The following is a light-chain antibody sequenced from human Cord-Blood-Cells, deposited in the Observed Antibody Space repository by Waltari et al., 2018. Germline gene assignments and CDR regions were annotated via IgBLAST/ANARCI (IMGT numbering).Light chain of an antibody. Sequence: DIQMTQSPSSLSASVGDRVTITCRASQSISSYLNWYQQKPGKAPKLLIYAASSLQSGFPSRFSRSGSGTDFTLTSSSLQPEDFATYYCQQSYSTLTFGPGTKVDIK. CDR2: AAS. CDR1: QSISSY. CDR3: QQSYSTLT. J-gene: IGKJ3*01. V-gene: IGKV1-39*01.